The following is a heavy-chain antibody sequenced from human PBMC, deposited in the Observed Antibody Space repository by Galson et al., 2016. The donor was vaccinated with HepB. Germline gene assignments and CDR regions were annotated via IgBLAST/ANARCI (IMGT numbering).Heavy chain of an antibody. CDR1: GGSFSGHY. Sequence: SETLSLTCAVYGGSFSGHYWTWIRQPPGKGLEWIGSIYYSGSTYYNPSLKSRVTISVDTSREQFSLKLSSVTAVDTAFYYCARKRDSSGFIPVWPRYFFDYWGQGTLVTVSS. V-gene: IGHV4-34*01. D-gene: IGHD6-13*01. CDR3: ARKRDSSGFIPVWPRYFFDY. J-gene: IGHJ4*02. CDR2: IYYSGST.